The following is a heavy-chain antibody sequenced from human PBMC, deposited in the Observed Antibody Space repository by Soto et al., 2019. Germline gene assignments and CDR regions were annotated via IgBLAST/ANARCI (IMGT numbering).Heavy chain of an antibody. J-gene: IGHJ4*02. V-gene: IGHV4-30-4*01. D-gene: IGHD3-10*01. CDR1: GGSISSGDYY. CDR2: IYSSGST. Sequence: QVQLQESGPGLVKPSQTLSLTCTVSGGSISSGDYYWSWFRQPPGKGLEWIGYIYSSGSTSYNPSLKSSVTLSVEPSKNQFYVKLSSVTAADTAVYYCARRKGKFDYWGQGNLVTVSA. CDR3: ARRKGKFDY.